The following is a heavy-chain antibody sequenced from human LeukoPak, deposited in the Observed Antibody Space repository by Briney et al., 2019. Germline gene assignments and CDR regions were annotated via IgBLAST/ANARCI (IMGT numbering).Heavy chain of an antibody. Sequence: GGSLRLSCSASGFTFSSYTMHWVRQAPGKGLEYVSAISSNGGSTYYADSVKGRFTISRDNSKNTLYLQVSSLRADDTAVYYCVKAQYFSSGSYYDYWGQGTLVTVSS. CDR1: GFTFSSYT. J-gene: IGHJ4*02. V-gene: IGHV3-64D*06. CDR2: ISSNGGST. CDR3: VKAQYFSSGSYYDY. D-gene: IGHD3-10*01.